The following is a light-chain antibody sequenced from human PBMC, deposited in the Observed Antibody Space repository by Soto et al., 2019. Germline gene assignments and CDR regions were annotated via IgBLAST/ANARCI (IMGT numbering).Light chain of an antibody. CDR3: SSYTNTSTLV. V-gene: IGLV2-14*03. CDR1: SSDLGAYKY. CDR2: EVS. J-gene: IGLJ1*01. Sequence: QSALTQPASVSGSPGQSITISCAGTSSDLGAYKYVSWYQQHPDKVPKLILYEVSRRPSGVSNRFSGSKSGNTASLTISGLLAEDEADYSCSSYTNTSTLVFGTGTKLTVL.